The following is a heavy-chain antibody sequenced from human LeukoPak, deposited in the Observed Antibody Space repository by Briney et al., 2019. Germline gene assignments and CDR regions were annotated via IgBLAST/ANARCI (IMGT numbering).Heavy chain of an antibody. CDR2: IYSGGST. V-gene: IGHV3-53*01. J-gene: IGHJ4*02. CDR3: AKGSAASRPYYFDY. D-gene: IGHD6-25*01. Sequence: PGGSLRLSCAASGFTVSSNYMSWVRQAPGKELEWVSVIYSGGSTYYADSVKGRFTISRDNSKNTLYLQMNSLRAEDTAVYYCAKGSAASRPYYFDYWGQGTLVTVSS. CDR1: GFTVSSNY.